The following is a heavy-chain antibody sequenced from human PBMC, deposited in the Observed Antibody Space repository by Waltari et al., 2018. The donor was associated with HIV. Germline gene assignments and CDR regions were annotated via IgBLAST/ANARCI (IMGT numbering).Heavy chain of an antibody. J-gene: IGHJ4*02. D-gene: IGHD3-16*01. CDR1: GYTFARHH. CDR2: INAGDSAN. Sequence: SGLELKKQGDSVIVSYTSSGYTFARHHVHWVRQVHGQGLEWMGWINAGDSANLYARKFKSRVSMTRDTVIRRVHMELMNLRLDDTAIYFCARGQGFSDRGPDFWGQGTLVTVST. V-gene: IGHV1-2*02. CDR3: ARGQGFSDRGPDF.